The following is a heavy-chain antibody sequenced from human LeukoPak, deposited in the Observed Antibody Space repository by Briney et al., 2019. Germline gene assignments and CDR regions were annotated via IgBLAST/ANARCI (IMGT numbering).Heavy chain of an antibody. CDR1: GVTFSSYG. Sequence: SGGSLRLSCAASGVTFSSYGRHWVRQAPGKGLEWVAVIWYDGSNKYYAASVTGRFTISRGNYKITLYLKMNGLRAEETAVYYCERARCSGGSFYGTDDAFDIWGQGTMVTVSS. CDR2: IWYDGSNK. V-gene: IGHV3-33*01. CDR3: ERARCSGGSFYGTDDAFDI. J-gene: IGHJ3*02. D-gene: IGHD2-15*01.